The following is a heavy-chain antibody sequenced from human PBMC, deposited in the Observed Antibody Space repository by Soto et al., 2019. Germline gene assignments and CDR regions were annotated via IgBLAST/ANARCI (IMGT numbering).Heavy chain of an antibody. Sequence: SGTLSLTCTVPGYSINSYYWSGIRQPPGKELEWIGFVYYSGSTKYNPSLKSRVTISVDTSQNQLSLRLSSVTAADTAVYYCARESAGSGKNNWFDPWGQGTLVPVS. J-gene: IGHJ5*02. CDR2: VYYSGST. D-gene: IGHD3-10*01. CDR1: GYSINSYY. CDR3: ARESAGSGKNNWFDP. V-gene: IGHV4-59*01.